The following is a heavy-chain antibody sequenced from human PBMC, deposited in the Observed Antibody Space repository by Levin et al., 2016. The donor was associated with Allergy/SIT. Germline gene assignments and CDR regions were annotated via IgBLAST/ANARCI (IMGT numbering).Heavy chain of an antibody. CDR1: GGSITSHF. Sequence: SETLSLTCTVSGGSITSHFWSWIRQPPGKGLEWIGYIYHSGSTNYNPSLKSRVIISVDTSKNQLSLKLSSVTAADTALYYCARGGYDYGDYLYFQHWGQGTLVTVSS. D-gene: IGHD4-17*01. CDR2: IYHSGST. CDR3: ARGGYDYGDYLYFQH. V-gene: IGHV4-59*11. J-gene: IGHJ1*01.